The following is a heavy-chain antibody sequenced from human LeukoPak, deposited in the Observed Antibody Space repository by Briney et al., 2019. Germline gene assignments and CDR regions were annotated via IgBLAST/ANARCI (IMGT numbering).Heavy chain of an antibody. CDR1: GGSIGSGGYS. D-gene: IGHD5-18*01. V-gene: IGHV4-30-2*01. CDR3: AGTAVTAMDY. J-gene: IGHJ4*02. CDR2: IYHSGST. Sequence: PSQTLSLTCAVSGGSIGSGGYSWSWIRQPPGKGLEWIGYIYHSGSTYYNPSLKSRVTISVDRSKNQFSLKLSSVTAADTAVYYCAGTAVTAMDYWGQGTLVTVSS.